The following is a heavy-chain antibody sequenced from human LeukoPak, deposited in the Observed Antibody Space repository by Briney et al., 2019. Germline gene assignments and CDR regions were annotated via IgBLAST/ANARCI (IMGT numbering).Heavy chain of an antibody. CDR3: AGYPSGIWGGDNWFDP. J-gene: IGHJ5*02. CDR1: GGSFSGYY. CDR2: INHSGST. D-gene: IGHD1-26*01. Sequence: TSETLSLTCAVYGGSFSGYYWSWIRQPPGKGLEWIGEINHSGSTNYNPSLKSRVTISVDTSKNQFSLKLSSVTAADTAVYYCAGYPSGIWGGDNWFDPWGQGILVTVSS. V-gene: IGHV4-34*01.